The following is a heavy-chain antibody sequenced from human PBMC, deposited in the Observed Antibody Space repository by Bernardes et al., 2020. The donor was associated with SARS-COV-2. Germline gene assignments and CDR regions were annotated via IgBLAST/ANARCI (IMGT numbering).Heavy chain of an antibody. Sequence: SETLSLTCVVYGGSFSGYYWSWIRQPPGKGLEWIGEINHSGSTNCNPSLKSRVTISVDTSKNHFSLKLSSVTAADTAVYYCARVEGWLQLKRAAFDIWGQGTMVTVSS. V-gene: IGHV4-34*01. J-gene: IGHJ3*02. CDR2: INHSGST. CDR3: ARVEGWLQLKRAAFDI. D-gene: IGHD5-12*01. CDR1: GGSFSGYY.